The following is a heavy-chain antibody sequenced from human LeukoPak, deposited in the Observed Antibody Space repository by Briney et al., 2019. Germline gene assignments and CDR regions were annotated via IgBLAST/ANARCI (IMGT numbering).Heavy chain of an antibody. V-gene: IGHV1-2*02. Sequence: ASVKVSCKASGYTFTGYYMHWVRQAPGQGLEWMGWINPNSGGTNYAQKFQGRVTMTRDTSISTAYMELSSLRSEDTAVYYCARGWNYQLYGDAFDIWGQGTMVTVSS. D-gene: IGHD1-7*01. CDR3: ARGWNYQLYGDAFDI. J-gene: IGHJ3*02. CDR2: INPNSGGT. CDR1: GYTFTGYY.